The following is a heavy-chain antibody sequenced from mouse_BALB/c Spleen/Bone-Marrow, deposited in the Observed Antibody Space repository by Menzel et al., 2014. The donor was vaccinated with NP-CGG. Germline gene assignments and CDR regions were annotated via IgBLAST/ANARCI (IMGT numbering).Heavy chain of an antibody. D-gene: IGHD1-1*02. CDR1: GFSFNSYG. CDR2: ISGGGSYT. V-gene: IGHV5-9-2*01. Sequence: EVKWVESGGGLVKSGGSLKLSCAASGFSFNSYGMSWVRQTPEKRLEWVANISGGGSYTFYPDSVKGRFTISRDNAKNTLFLQMSSLRSEDTALYYCARDDCYAQTDVSFVYWGQGTLVTVSA. J-gene: IGHJ3*01. CDR3: ARDDCYAQTDVSFVY.